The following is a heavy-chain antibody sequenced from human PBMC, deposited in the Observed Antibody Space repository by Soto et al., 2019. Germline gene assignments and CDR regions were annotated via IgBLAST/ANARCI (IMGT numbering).Heavy chain of an antibody. CDR3: ARAGYSSSWANYYYYYGMDV. V-gene: IGHV4-59*01. CDR2: IYYSGST. D-gene: IGHD6-13*01. Sequence: SETLSLTCTVSGGSISSYYWSWIRQPPGKGLEWIGYIYYSGSTNYNPSLKSRVTISVDTSKNQFSLKLSSVTAADTAVYYCARAGYSSSWANYYYYYGMDVWGQGTTVTVSS. J-gene: IGHJ6*02. CDR1: GGSISSYY.